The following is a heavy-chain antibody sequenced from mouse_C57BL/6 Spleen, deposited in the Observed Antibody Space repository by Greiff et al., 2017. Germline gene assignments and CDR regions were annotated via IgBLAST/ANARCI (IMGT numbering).Heavy chain of an antibody. J-gene: IGHJ4*01. CDR2: ISSGGSYT. CDR1: GFTFSSYG. V-gene: IGHV5-6*02. CDR3: ARLTDYYAMDY. Sequence: DVMLVESGGDLVKPGGSLKLSCAASGFTFSSYGMSWVRQTPDKRLEWVATISSGGSYTYYPDSVKGRFTISRDNAKNTLYLQMSSLKSEDTAMYYCARLTDYYAMDYWGQGTSVTVSS.